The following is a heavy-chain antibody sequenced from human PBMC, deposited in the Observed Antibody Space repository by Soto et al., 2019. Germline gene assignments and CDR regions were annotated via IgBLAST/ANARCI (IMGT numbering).Heavy chain of an antibody. D-gene: IGHD1-26*01. V-gene: IGHV1-2*02. Sequence: ASVKVSCKASGYTFTGYYVHWVRQAPGQGLEWMGWINPNSGDTYLAQRFQGRVTMNRDTSIGTAYMELRGLTSDDTAEYYCAKGGAIVAAGTRVYLYNAMDVWGQGTTVTAP. CDR2: INPNSGDT. CDR3: AKGGAIVAAGTRVYLYNAMDV. J-gene: IGHJ6*02. CDR1: GYTFTGYY.